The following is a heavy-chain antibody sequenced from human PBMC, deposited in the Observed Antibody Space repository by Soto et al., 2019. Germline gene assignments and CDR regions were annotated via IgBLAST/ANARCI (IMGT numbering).Heavy chain of an antibody. Sequence: PGGSLRLSCAASGFAFDDYAMHWVRQAPGKGLEWVSGINWNSGSIGYADSAKGRFTISRDNAKTSLYLQMNSLRAEDTALYYCAKDRGSGSYAVHYYSYGMYFWVHGT. CDR3: AKDRGSGSYAVHYYSYGMYF. J-gene: IGHJ6*02. CDR1: GFAFDDYA. V-gene: IGHV3-9*01. D-gene: IGHD3-10*01. CDR2: INWNSGSI.